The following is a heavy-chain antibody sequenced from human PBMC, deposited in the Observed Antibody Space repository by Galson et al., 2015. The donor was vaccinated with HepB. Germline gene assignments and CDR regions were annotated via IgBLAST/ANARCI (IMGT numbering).Heavy chain of an antibody. Sequence: SVKVSCKVSGYTLTELSMHWVRQAPGKGLEWMGGFDPEDGETIYAQKFQGRVTMTEDTSTDTAYVELSSLRSEDTAVYYCATTYYYGSGSYPYSRNWFDPWGQGTLVTVSS. V-gene: IGHV1-24*01. CDR1: GYTLTELS. CDR3: ATTYYYGSGSYPYSRNWFDP. J-gene: IGHJ5*02. D-gene: IGHD3-10*01. CDR2: FDPEDGET.